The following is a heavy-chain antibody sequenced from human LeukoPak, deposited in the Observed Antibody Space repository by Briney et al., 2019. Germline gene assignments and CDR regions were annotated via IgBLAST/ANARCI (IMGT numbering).Heavy chain of an antibody. Sequence: TGGSLRLSCAASGFTVSYNYMSWVRQAPGKGLEWVSVIYSGGSTYYSDSVKGRFTISRDNSKNTLYLQMNSLRAEDTAVYYCARDCGGDCYLGYWGQGTLVTVSS. CDR1: GFTVSYNY. V-gene: IGHV3-66*01. CDR3: ARDCGGDCYLGY. CDR2: IYSGGST. D-gene: IGHD2-21*02. J-gene: IGHJ4*02.